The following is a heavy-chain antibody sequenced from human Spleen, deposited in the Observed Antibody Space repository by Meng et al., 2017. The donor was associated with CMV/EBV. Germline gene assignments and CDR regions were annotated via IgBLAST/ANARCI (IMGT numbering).Heavy chain of an antibody. V-gene: IGHV3-7*01. CDR1: GFTFSSYW. J-gene: IGHJ4*02. CDR3: TKLFDF. CDR2: IKQDGSEK. Sequence: GESLKISCAASGFTFSSYWMSWVRQAPGKGLEWVANIKQDGSEKYYVDSVKGRFTISRDNAKNSLYLHMNNVRAEDTAVYFCTKLFDFWGQGMLVTVSS.